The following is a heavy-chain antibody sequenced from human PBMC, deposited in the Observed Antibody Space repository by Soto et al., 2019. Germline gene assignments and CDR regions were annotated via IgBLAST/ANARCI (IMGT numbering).Heavy chain of an antibody. CDR2: IRSKANSYAT. CDR1: GFTFSGSA. CDR3: TRLTYYYDSSGYYSLAFDI. V-gene: IGHV3-73*01. J-gene: IGHJ3*02. D-gene: IGHD3-22*01. Sequence: GSLRLSCAASGFTFSGSAMHWVRQASGKGLEWVGRIRSKANSYATAYAASVKGRFTISRDDSKNTAYLQMNSLKTEDTAVYYCTRLTYYYDSSGYYSLAFDIWGQGTMVTVSS.